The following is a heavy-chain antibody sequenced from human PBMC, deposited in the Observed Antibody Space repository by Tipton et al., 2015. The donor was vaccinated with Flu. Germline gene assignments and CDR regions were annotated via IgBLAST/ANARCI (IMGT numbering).Heavy chain of an antibody. Sequence: TLSLTCSVDGASFSGNSWMWIRQPPGKGLEWIGETSGRGTTNYNPSLKSRVSISSDTSKRQSSLRLSSVTAADTALYYCARADTIGRWLQLFYWGQGTLVTVSS. J-gene: IGHJ4*02. CDR1: GASFSGNS. D-gene: IGHD5-24*01. CDR3: ARADTIGRWLQLFY. V-gene: IGHV4-34*01. CDR2: TSGRGTT.